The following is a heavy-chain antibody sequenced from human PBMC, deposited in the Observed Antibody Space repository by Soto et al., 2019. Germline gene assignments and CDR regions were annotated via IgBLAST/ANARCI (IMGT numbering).Heavy chain of an antibody. J-gene: IGHJ6*02. CDR3: ARAECSSPDCLTAYYSYGLDV. CDR1: RFTFSNFE. D-gene: IGHD3-9*01. CDR2: INTAGSTK. Sequence: GGSLRLPCAASRFTFSNFEMHWVRQPPGKGLKWGPYINTAGSTKYYAESVKGRFTISRDNARNSLFLQMNSLRAEDTAVYYCARAECSSPDCLTAYYSYGLDVWGQGSTVTVSS. V-gene: IGHV3-48*03.